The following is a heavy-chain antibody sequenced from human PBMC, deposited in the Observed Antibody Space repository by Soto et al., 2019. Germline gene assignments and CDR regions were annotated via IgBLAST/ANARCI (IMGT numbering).Heavy chain of an antibody. CDR1: GGSFSGYY. CDR2: INHSGST. V-gene: IGHV4-34*01. CDR3: AIIRGVRGVITSGNNAFDI. D-gene: IGHD3-10*01. Sequence: SETLSLTCAVYGGSFSGYYWSWIRQPPGKGLEWIGEINHSGSTNYNPSLKSRVTISVDTSKNQFSLKLSSVTAAVTAVYFCAIIRGVRGVITSGNNAFDIWGQGTMVTVSS. J-gene: IGHJ3*02.